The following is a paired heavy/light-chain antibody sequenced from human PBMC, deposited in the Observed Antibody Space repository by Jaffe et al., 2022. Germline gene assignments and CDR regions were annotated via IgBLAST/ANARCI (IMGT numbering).Light chain of an antibody. V-gene: IGLV2-8*01. CDR2: EVS. Sequence: QSALTQPPSASGSPGQSVTISCTGTSSDVGGYNYVSWYQQHPGKAPKLMIYEVSKRPSGVPDRFSGSKSGNTASLTVSGLQAEDEADYYCSSYAGSTISRVFGTGTKVTVL. J-gene: IGLJ1*01. CDR3: SSYAGSTISRV. CDR1: SSDVGGYNY.
Heavy chain of an antibody. Sequence: QVQLVQSGAEVKKPGSSVKVSCKASGGTFSSYAISWVRQAPGQGLEWMGGIIPIFGTANYAQKFQGRVTITADESTSTAYMELSSLRSEDTAVYYCARDAIFGVVKGSGDYYYYMDVWGKGTTVTVSS. V-gene: IGHV1-69*01. CDR3: ARDAIFGVVKGSGDYYYYMDV. CDR1: GGTFSSYA. CDR2: IIPIFGTA. D-gene: IGHD3-3*01. J-gene: IGHJ6*03.